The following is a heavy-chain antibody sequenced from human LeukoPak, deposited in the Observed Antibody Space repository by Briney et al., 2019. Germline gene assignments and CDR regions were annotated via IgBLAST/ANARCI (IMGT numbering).Heavy chain of an antibody. Sequence: ASVKVSCKASGYTFTSYGISWVRQAPGQGLEWMGWISAYNGNTNYAQKLQGRVTMTTDTSTSTAYMELRSLRSDDTAVYYCARDGPYDILTGYSFDYWGQGTLVTVSS. J-gene: IGHJ4*02. CDR2: ISAYNGNT. CDR1: GYTFTSYG. V-gene: IGHV1-18*01. D-gene: IGHD3-9*01. CDR3: ARDGPYDILTGYSFDY.